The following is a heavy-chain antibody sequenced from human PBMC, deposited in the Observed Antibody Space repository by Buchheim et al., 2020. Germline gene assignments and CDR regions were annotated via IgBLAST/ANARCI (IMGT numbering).Heavy chain of an antibody. Sequence: EVQLVESGGGLVKPGGSLRLSCAASGFTFSSYSMNWVRQAPGKGLEWVSSISSSSSYIYYADSVKGRFTIPRDNAKNSLYLQMNSLRAEDTAVYYCARDNEFLEWLTPTYYYYGMDVWGQGTT. CDR3: ARDNEFLEWLTPTYYYYGMDV. J-gene: IGHJ6*02. D-gene: IGHD3-3*01. CDR1: GFTFSSYS. V-gene: IGHV3-21*01. CDR2: ISSSSSYI.